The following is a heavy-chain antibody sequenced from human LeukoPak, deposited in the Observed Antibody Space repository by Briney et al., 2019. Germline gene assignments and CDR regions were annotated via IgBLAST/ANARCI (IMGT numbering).Heavy chain of an antibody. CDR1: GLIFSSYG. CDR2: IRHDESKT. CDR3: AKPVIPSAYQGTYYMDV. J-gene: IGHJ6*03. V-gene: IGHV3-30*02. Sequence: PGGSLRLSCAASGLIFSSYGMHWVRQAPGEGLEWVAYIRHDESKTFYADSVKGRFTISRDNSKNTLCLQMHSLRAEDTALYYCAKPVIPSAYQGTYYMDVWGKGTTVTVSS. D-gene: IGHD3-16*01.